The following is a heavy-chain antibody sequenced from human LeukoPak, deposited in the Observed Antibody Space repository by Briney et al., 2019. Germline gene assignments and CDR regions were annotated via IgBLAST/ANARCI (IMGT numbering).Heavy chain of an antibody. J-gene: IGHJ3*02. Sequence: GGSLRLSCAASGFTFNSFGMHWVRQAPGKGLEWVAVIWYDGSDKYYTDSVKGRFTISRDNSKNTLYLQMNSLRAEDTATYYCARAGDAFDIWGQGTMVTVSS. CDR3: ARAGDAFDI. V-gene: IGHV3-33*01. CDR1: GFTFNSFG. CDR2: IWYDGSDK.